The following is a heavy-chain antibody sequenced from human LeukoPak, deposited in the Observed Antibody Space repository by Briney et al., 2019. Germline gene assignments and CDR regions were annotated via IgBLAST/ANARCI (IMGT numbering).Heavy chain of an antibody. Sequence: GGSLRLSCAASGLTFSSYSMNWVRQAPGKGLEWVSAISDSGGSTYYADSVKGRFTISRDNSKNTLYLQMNSLRAEDTAVYYCAEPEGGYYDIRPDWGQGTLVTVSS. D-gene: IGHD3-22*01. J-gene: IGHJ4*02. CDR3: AEPEGGYYDIRPD. V-gene: IGHV3-23*01. CDR1: GLTFSSYS. CDR2: ISDSGGST.